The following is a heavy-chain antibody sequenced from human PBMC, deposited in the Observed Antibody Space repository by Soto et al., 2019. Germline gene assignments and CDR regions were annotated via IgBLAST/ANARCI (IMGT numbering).Heavy chain of an antibody. CDR3: ARTRSAWSDFHYYSLDV. Sequence: QVQLVESGGGVVQPGTSLKLSCSASGFAFSDYGVHWVRQAPGKGLEWVASISYDSTKTYYADSVKGRFTISRDNSNSALYVQMNSLTGEDTAVYYCARTRSAWSDFHYYSLDVWGQGTTVTVSS. V-gene: IGHV3-30*03. CDR2: ISYDSTKT. J-gene: IGHJ6*02. D-gene: IGHD1-26*01. CDR1: GFAFSDYG.